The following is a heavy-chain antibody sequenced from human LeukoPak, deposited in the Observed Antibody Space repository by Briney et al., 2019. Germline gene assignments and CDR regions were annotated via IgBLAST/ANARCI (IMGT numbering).Heavy chain of an antibody. CDR1: GASISSGNYF. J-gene: IGHJ4*02. V-gene: IGHV4-39*01. Sequence: SETLSLTCSVSGASISSGNYFWNWVRQSPVKGLEWIECISYSGTTHYNPSLKSRVTIFVDTSKNQFSLNLDSVTASDMAVYYCARSFDYWGQGTLVAVSS. CDR2: ISYSGTT. CDR3: ARSFDY.